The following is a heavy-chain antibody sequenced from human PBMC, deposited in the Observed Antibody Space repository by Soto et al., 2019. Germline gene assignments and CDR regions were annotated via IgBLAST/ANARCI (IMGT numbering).Heavy chain of an antibody. V-gene: IGHV4-34*01. CDR1: GGSFSVYY. CDR3: ARGAATVTTMGSFAFDI. Sequence: SDTLSLTCAVYGGSFSVYYWSWIRQPPGKGLEWIGEINHSGSTNYNPSLKSRVTISVDTSKNQFSLKLSSVTAADTAVYYCARGAATVTTMGSFAFDIWGQGTMVTVSS. J-gene: IGHJ3*02. D-gene: IGHD4-17*01. CDR2: INHSGST.